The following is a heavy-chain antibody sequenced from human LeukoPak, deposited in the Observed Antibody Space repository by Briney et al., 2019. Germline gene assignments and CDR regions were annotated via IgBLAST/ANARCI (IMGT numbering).Heavy chain of an antibody. CDR2: IYYTGGT. CDR3: ASSNVWFGELLNWFDP. J-gene: IGHJ5*02. CDR1: GGSISSYY. Sequence: PSETLSLTCTVSGGSISSYYWSWIRQPPGKGLEWIGYIYYTGGTNSNPSLKSRVTISVDTSKNQFSLKLSSVTAADTAVYYCASSNVWFGELLNWFDPWGQGTLVTVSS. D-gene: IGHD3-10*01. V-gene: IGHV4-59*08.